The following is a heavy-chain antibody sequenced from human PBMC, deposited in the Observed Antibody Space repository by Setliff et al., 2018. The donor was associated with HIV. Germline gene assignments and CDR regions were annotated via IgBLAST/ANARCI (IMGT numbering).Heavy chain of an antibody. J-gene: IGHJ5*02. CDR1: GGSIRSHY. Sequence: SSETLSLTCTVSGGSIRSHYWSWIRQPPGKRLEWIGYIYYSGSTNYNPSLKSRVTISVDTAKNQFSLKLSPVTAADTAVHYCARLRGSYDFSNWFDPWGQGTQVTVSS. CDR2: IYYSGST. CDR3: ARLRGSYDFSNWFDP. D-gene: IGHD3-3*01. V-gene: IGHV4-59*11.